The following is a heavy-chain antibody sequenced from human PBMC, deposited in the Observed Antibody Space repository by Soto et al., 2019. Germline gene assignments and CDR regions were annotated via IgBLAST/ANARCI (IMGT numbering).Heavy chain of an antibody. D-gene: IGHD6-13*01. CDR3: ARGGIAAADPPPYYYGMDV. Sequence: GASVKVSCKASGYTFTGYYMHWVRQAPGQGLEWMGWINPNSGGTNYAQKFQGWVTMTRDTSISTAYMELSRLRSDDPAVYYCARGGIAAADPPPYYYGMDVWGQGTTVTVSS. CDR1: GYTFTGYY. CDR2: INPNSGGT. J-gene: IGHJ6*02. V-gene: IGHV1-2*04.